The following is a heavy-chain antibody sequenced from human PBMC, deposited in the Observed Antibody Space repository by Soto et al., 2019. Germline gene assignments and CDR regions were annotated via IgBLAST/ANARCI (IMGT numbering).Heavy chain of an antibody. CDR3: ARVPRTGLGPAENLYYYGMDV. Sequence: EVQLVESGGGLVQPGGSLRLSCAASGFTFSSYWMHWVRQAPGKGLVWVSRINSDGSSTSYADSVKGRLTISRDNAKNTLYLQMNSLRAEDTAVYYCARVPRTGLGPAENLYYYGMDVWGQGTTVTVSS. CDR1: GFTFSSYW. CDR2: INSDGSST. J-gene: IGHJ6*02. V-gene: IGHV3-74*01. D-gene: IGHD7-27*01.